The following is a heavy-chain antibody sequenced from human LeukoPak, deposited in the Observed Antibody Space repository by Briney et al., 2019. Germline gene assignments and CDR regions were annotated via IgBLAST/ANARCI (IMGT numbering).Heavy chain of an antibody. CDR1: GGSISSYY. CDR3: ARETYYYGSGSRFDY. Sequence: RPSETLSLTCTVSGGSISSYYWSWVRQPPGKGLEWIGYIYYSGSTNYNPSLKSRVTISVDTSKNQFSLKLSSVTAADTAVYYCARETYYYGSGSRFDYWGQGTLVTVSS. V-gene: IGHV4-59*01. D-gene: IGHD3-10*01. CDR2: IYYSGST. J-gene: IGHJ4*02.